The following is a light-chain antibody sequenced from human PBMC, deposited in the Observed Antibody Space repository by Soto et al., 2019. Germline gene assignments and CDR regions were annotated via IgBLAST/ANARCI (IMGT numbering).Light chain of an antibody. CDR1: QSISSN. CDR2: GAS. CDR3: QQYDNLPSYT. J-gene: IGKJ2*01. Sequence: EIVMTQSPATLSVSPGERATLSCRASQSISSNLAWYQQKPGQAPRLLIYGASTRATGIPARFSGSGSGTEFTLTISSLQSEDFAMYYCQQYDNLPSYTFGQGTRLEIK. V-gene: IGKV3-15*01.